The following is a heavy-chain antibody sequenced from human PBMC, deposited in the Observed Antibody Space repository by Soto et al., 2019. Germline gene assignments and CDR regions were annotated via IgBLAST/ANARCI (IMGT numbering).Heavy chain of an antibody. J-gene: IGHJ4*02. CDR2: IWYDGSNK. CDR3: ARIYCSGGSCYGGYFDY. V-gene: IGHV3-33*01. CDR1: GFTFSSYG. D-gene: IGHD2-15*01. Sequence: GGSLRLSCAASGFTFSSYGMHWVRQAPGKGLEWVAVIWYDGSNKYYAGSVKGRFTISRDNSKNTLYLQMNSLRAEDTAVYYCARIYCSGGSCYGGYFDYWGQGTLVTVSS.